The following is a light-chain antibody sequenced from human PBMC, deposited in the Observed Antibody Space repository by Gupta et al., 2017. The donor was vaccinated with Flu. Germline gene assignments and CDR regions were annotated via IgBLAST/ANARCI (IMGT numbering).Light chain of an antibody. J-gene: IGLJ3*02. CDR2: DNK. V-gene: IGLV1-51*01. CDR1: SANMGNNY. Sequence: SSANMGNNYVSSDQQLTGTAPKSLSYDNKKRPSGIPDRFSGSKAGKTATLGITGLQTGDEADYYCGTGDDSLSAAVVGGGTKLTVL. CDR3: GTGDDSLSAAV.